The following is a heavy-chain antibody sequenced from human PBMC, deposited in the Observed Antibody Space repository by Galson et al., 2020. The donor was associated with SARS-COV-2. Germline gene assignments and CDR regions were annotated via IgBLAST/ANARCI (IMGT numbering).Heavy chain of an antibody. Sequence: GESLKISCAASGFTFSSYWMHWVRQAPGKGLVWVSRINSDGSSTSYADSVKGRFTISRDNAKNTLNLQMNSLRAEDTAVYYCAKEFYYDSSGPLDAFDIWGQGTMVTVSS. CDR2: INSDGSST. J-gene: IGHJ3*02. D-gene: IGHD3-22*01. CDR3: AKEFYYDSSGPLDAFDI. V-gene: IGHV3-74*01. CDR1: GFTFSSYW.